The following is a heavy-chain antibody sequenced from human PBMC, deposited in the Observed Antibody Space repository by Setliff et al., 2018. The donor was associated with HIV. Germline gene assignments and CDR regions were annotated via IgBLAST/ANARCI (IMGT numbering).Heavy chain of an antibody. CDR3: ARVFDLETAILYYYYYYMDV. Sequence: GGSLRLSCVASGLDIGDYWMTWVRQAPGKGLEWVANINPDGNERYYMESVQGRFTISRDNIQNSLYLQMSSLRAEDSAIYYCARVFDLETAILYYYYYYMDVWGKGTTVTVSS. D-gene: IGHD2-21*02. CDR1: GLDIGDYW. J-gene: IGHJ6*03. V-gene: IGHV3-7*03. CDR2: INPDGNER.